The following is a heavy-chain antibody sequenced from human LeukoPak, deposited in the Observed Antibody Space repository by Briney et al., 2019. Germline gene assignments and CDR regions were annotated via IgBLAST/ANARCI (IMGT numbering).Heavy chain of an antibody. Sequence: PRASVKVSCKASGYTFTGYYMHWVRQAPGQGLEWMGWISDYKGNTNYAQKLQGRVTMTTDTSTSTAYMELRSLRSDDTAVYYCARGAQDYDFWSAYWRMGYYFDYWGQGTLVTVSS. CDR1: GYTFTGYY. V-gene: IGHV1-18*04. D-gene: IGHD3-3*01. CDR3: ARGAQDYDFWSAYWRMGYYFDY. J-gene: IGHJ4*02. CDR2: ISDYKGNT.